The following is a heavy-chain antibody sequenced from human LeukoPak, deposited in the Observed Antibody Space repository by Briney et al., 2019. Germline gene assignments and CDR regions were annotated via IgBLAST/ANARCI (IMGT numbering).Heavy chain of an antibody. CDR1: GFTFSSYS. V-gene: IGHV3-21*01. Sequence: PGGSLRLSCAASGFTFSSYSMNWVHQAPGKGLEWVSSISSSSSYRYYADSVKGRFTISRDNAKNSLFLQMNSLRAEDTAVYYCARVYSSSSRPEYYYYYYMDVWGKGTTVTVSS. D-gene: IGHD6-6*01. J-gene: IGHJ6*03. CDR3: ARVYSSSSRPEYYYYYYMDV. CDR2: ISSSSSYR.